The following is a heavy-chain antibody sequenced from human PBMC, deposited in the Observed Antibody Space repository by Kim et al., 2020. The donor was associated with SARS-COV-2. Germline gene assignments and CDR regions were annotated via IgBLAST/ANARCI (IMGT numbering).Heavy chain of an antibody. CDR2: ISSDGSIT. Sequence: GGSLRLSCAVSRFTFNNYWINWVRHAPGKGLVWVSRISSDGSITNYADSVKGRFTMSRDNAENTLYLQMNSLRAEDTAVYYFARGFFRDGFYVWGQGTTVTVSS. D-gene: IGHD3-10*01. CDR3: ARGFFRDGFYV. V-gene: IGHV3-74*01. J-gene: IGHJ6*02. CDR1: RFTFNNYW.